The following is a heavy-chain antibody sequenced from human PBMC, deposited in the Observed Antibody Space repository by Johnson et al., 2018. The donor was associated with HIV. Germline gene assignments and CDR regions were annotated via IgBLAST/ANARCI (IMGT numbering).Heavy chain of an antibody. CDR3: ARSQGGALYGIPFLSWAFDI. Sequence: VQLVESGGNVIRPGGSLRLSCAASGFTFDDYGMSWVRQAPGKGLEWVSGISGSGGSTYYADSVKGRFTISRDNSKNTLYLQMNSLRAEDTAVYYCARSQGGALYGIPFLSWAFDIWGQGTMVTVSS. J-gene: IGHJ3*02. CDR2: ISGSGGST. D-gene: IGHD3-9*01. V-gene: IGHV3-23*04. CDR1: GFTFDDYG.